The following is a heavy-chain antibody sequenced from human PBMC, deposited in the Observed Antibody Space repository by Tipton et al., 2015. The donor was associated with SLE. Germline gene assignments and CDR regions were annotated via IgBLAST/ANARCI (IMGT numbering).Heavy chain of an antibody. Sequence: TLSLTCTVSGGYLGGDTYYWSWIRQPAGEGLEWIGRIFTSGITNYNPSFKSRVTISVDTSKNQFSLELGSVTAADTAVYYCAIETEDTGWIHSRDYIYYYYYVDVCGQGTTVTVSS. V-gene: IGHV4-61*02. CDR1: GGYLGGDTYY. CDR3: AIETEDTGWIHSRDYIYYYYYVDV. CDR2: IFTSGIT. J-gene: IGHJ6*03. D-gene: IGHD5-24*01.